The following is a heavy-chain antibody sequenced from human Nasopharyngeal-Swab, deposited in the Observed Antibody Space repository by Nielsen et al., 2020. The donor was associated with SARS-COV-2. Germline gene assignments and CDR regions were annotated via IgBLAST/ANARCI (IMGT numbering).Heavy chain of an antibody. CDR3: ARPPHGGPVALKNAFDI. CDR1: GFTFSSYE. J-gene: IGHJ3*02. D-gene: IGHD3-16*01. V-gene: IGHV3-48*03. Sequence: GESLKISCAASGFTFSSYEMNWVRQAPGKGLEWVSYISSSGSTIYYADSVKGRFTISRDNAKNSLYLQMNSLRAEDTAVYYCARPPHGGPVALKNAFDIWGQGTTVTVSS. CDR2: ISSSGSTI.